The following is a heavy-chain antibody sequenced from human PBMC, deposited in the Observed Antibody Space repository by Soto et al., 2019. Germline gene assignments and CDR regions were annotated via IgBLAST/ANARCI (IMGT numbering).Heavy chain of an antibody. CDR1: GFTFSTYT. CDR3: ARDRAAIIVVPAATPYYTMDV. V-gene: IGHV3-48*02. D-gene: IGHD2-2*01. CDR2: ITSSSGTI. J-gene: IGHJ6*02. Sequence: GGSLRLSCAASGFTFSTYTMNWVRQAPGKRLEWVSYITSSSGTIYYADSVKGRFTISRDTAKNSLYLQMNSLRDEDTAVYFCARDRAAIIVVPAATPYYTMDVWGQGTTVTVSS.